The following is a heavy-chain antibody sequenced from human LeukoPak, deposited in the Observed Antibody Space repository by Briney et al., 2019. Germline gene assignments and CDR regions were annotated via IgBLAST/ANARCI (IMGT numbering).Heavy chain of an antibody. D-gene: IGHD6-13*01. CDR1: GGSFSGYY. J-gene: IGHJ5*02. CDR3: ARRPIAAAGSNWFDP. Sequence: SETLSLTCAVYGGSFSGYYWIWIPQPPGKGLEGIGEINHSGSTNYNPSLKSRVTISVDTSKNQFSLKLSSVTAADTAVYYCARRPIAAAGSNWFDPWGQGTLVTVSS. V-gene: IGHV4-34*01. CDR2: INHSGST.